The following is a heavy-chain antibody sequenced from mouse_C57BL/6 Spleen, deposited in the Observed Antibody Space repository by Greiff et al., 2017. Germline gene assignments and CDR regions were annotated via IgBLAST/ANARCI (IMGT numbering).Heavy chain of an antibody. D-gene: IGHD2-4*01. CDR3: ARDKGDYDGFAY. CDR2: ISYDGSN. Sequence: EVQLQESGPGLVKPSQSLSLTCSVTGYSITSGYYWNWIRQFPGNKLEWMGYISYDGSNNYNPSLKNRISITGETSRIQFFLKLSSVTTEDTATYYCARDKGDYDGFAYWGQGTLVTVSA. J-gene: IGHJ3*01. CDR1: GYSITSGYY. V-gene: IGHV3-6*01.